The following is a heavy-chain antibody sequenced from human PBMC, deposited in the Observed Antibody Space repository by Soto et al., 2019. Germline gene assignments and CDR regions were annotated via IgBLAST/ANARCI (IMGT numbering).Heavy chain of an antibody. J-gene: IGHJ4*02. CDR3: ARGRAAAGKGGDY. CDR2: IWYDGSNK. CDR1: GFTFSSYG. Sequence: QVQLVESGGGVVQPGRSLRLSCAASGFTFSSYGMHWVRQAPGKGLEWVAVIWYDGSNKYYADSVKGRFTISRDNSKKTLYLQMNSLRAEDTAVYYCARGRAAAGKGGDYWGQGTLVTVSS. V-gene: IGHV3-33*01. D-gene: IGHD6-13*01.